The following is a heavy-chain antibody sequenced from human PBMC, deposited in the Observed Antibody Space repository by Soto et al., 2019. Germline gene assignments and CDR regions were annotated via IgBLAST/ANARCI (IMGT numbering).Heavy chain of an antibody. CDR3: ARSKVLVVTPSAPYYYYMDV. CDR1: GFSLSTSGMC. V-gene: IGHV2-70*11. Sequence: SGPTLVNPTQTLTLTCTFSGFSLSTSGMCVSWIRQPPGKALDWLARIDWDDDKYYSTSLKTRLTISKDTSKNQVVLTMTNMDPVDTATYYCARSKVLVVTPSAPYYYYMDVWGKGTTVTVSS. D-gene: IGHD3-22*01. J-gene: IGHJ6*03. CDR2: IDWDDDK.